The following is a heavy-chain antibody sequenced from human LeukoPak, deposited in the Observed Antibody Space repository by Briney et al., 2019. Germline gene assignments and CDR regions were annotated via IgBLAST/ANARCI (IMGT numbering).Heavy chain of an antibody. CDR3: ARLRYGRGAFDI. V-gene: IGHV3-48*03. D-gene: IGHD4-17*01. J-gene: IGHJ3*02. CDR1: GFTFSSYE. CDR2: ISSSGSTI. Sequence: PGGSLRLSCAASGFTFSSYEMNWVRQAPGKGLEGVSYISSSGSTIYYADSVKGRFTISRDNAKNSLYLQMNSLRAEDTAVYYCARLRYGRGAFDIWGQGTMVTVSS.